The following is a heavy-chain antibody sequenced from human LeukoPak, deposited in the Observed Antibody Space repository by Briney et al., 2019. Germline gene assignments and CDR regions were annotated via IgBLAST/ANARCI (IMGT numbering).Heavy chain of an antibody. CDR3: ARDPNGDYLGAFDF. D-gene: IGHD4-17*01. CDR2: ITSRDGRT. J-gene: IGHJ3*01. V-gene: IGHV3-23*01. Sequence: GGSLRLSCASSGFTFSNYAMTWVRQAPGKGLEWVSSITSRDGRTSYADSVKGRFTVSRDNSKNTLYLQMNYLRVEDTAVYYCARDPNGDYLGAFDFWGQGTLVTVSS. CDR1: GFTFSNYA.